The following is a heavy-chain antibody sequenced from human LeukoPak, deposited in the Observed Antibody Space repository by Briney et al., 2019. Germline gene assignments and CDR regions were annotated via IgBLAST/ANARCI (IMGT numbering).Heavy chain of an antibody. CDR2: INLDGSQK. V-gene: IGHV3-7*05. CDR1: GFTFSSYW. D-gene: IGHD6-19*01. Sequence: GGSLRLSYAASGFTFSSYWMSWVRQAPGKGLEWVANINLDGSQKYYVDSVRGRFTISRDSAKNSLYLQMNSLRVEDTAVYYCARDWNGSGWPTDYWGQGTLVTVSS. J-gene: IGHJ4*02. CDR3: ARDWNGSGWPTDY.